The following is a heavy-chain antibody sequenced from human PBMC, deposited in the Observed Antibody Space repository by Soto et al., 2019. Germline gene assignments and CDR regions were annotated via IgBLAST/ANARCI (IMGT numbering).Heavy chain of an antibody. V-gene: IGHV3-23*01. D-gene: IGHD3-10*01. CDR1: GFTFSSYA. CDR3: AKAPRQKTMVRGVILGFFDY. J-gene: IGHJ4*02. Sequence: GGSLRLSCAASGFTFSSYAMSWVRQAPGKGLEWVSAISGSGGSTYYADSVKGRFTISRDNSKNTLYLQMNSLRAEDTAVYYCAKAPRQKTMVRGVILGFFDYWGQGTLVTVSS. CDR2: ISGSGGST.